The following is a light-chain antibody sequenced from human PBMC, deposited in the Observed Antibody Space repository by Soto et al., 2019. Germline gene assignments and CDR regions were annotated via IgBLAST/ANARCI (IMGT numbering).Light chain of an antibody. V-gene: IGKV1-9*01. CDR1: QGISSY. J-gene: IGKJ5*01. Sequence: DIQLTQSPSFLSASVGDRVTITCRASQGISSYLAWYQQKPGKAPKLLIYAASTLQYGVPSRFSGSGSGTDFTLTISRLEPEDFAVYFRQQYGNSPPGTFGQGTRPEIK. CDR2: AAS. CDR3: QQYGNSPPGT.